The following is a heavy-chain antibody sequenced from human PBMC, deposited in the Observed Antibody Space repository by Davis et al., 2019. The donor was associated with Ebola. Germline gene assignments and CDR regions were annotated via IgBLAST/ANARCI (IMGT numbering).Heavy chain of an antibody. CDR3: ARRLGTGRPYFDY. V-gene: IGHV4-4*02. CDR1: GDSISNSNW. Sequence: SETLSLTCSVSGDSISNSNWWSWVRQPPGKGLEWIGEINHSGSTNYNPSLKSRVTISVDTSKNQFSLKLSSVTAADTAVYYCARRLGTGRPYFDYWGQGTLVTVSS. CDR2: INHSGST. J-gene: IGHJ4*02. D-gene: IGHD7-27*01.